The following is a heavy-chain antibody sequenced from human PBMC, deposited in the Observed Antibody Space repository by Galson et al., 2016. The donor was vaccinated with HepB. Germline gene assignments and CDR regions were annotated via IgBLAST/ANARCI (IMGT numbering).Heavy chain of an antibody. Sequence: QLQLQESGSGLVKPSQTLSLTCSVSGVSISPYSWNWIRQPSGQGLAWIAYIARSGNIVSNPSPRSRVTLSVDTSRNQFSLKLSSVTAADAAVYYCARDRLAAAASWVAFDLWGQGTMVTVSS. J-gene: IGHJ3*01. D-gene: IGHD6-13*01. V-gene: IGHV4-59*01. CDR1: GVSISPYS. CDR3: ARDRLAAAASWVAFDL. CDR2: IARSGNI.